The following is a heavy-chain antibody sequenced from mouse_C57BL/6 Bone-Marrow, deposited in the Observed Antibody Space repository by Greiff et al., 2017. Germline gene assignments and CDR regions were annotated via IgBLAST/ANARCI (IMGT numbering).Heavy chain of an antibody. CDR3: AREGNDYDDGSWFAY. CDR2: FDPNSGGT. V-gene: IGHV1-72*01. Sequence: QVQLQQPGAELVKPGASVKLSCKASGYTFTSYWMHWVKQRPGRGLEWIGRFDPNSGGTKDNEKFKSKATLTVDKPSSTAYMQLSSLTAEDSAVYYCAREGNDYDDGSWFAYWGQGTLVTVSA. D-gene: IGHD2-4*01. J-gene: IGHJ3*01. CDR1: GYTFTSYW.